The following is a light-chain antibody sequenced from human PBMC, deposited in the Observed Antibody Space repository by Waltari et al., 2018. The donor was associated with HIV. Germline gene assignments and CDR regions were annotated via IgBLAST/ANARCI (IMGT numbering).Light chain of an antibody. Sequence: QSVLTQPPSVSAAPGQKVTISCSGSSSNIGNTYVSWYQQLPGTAPKPLIYENNKRPSGIPDRFSGSKSGTSATLGITGLQTGDEADYYCGTWDSSLSAYVFGTGTKVTVL. V-gene: IGLV1-51*02. CDR2: ENN. CDR3: GTWDSSLSAYV. CDR1: SSNIGNTY. J-gene: IGLJ1*01.